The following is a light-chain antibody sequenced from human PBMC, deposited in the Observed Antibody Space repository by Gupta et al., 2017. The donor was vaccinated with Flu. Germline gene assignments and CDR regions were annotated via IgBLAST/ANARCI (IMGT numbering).Light chain of an antibody. V-gene: IGLV2-23*01. J-gene: IGLJ2*01. CDR3: CSYAGSSTLI. Sequence: QSALTQPASISGSPGQSITISCSGSSSDIGGFNLVSWYQLHPDKAPKLLIFEAYKRPSGVYNRFSGSKSGNTASLTISGLQAEDDGDYYCCSYAGSSTLIFGGGTKLTVL. CDR2: EAY. CDR1: SSDIGGFNL.